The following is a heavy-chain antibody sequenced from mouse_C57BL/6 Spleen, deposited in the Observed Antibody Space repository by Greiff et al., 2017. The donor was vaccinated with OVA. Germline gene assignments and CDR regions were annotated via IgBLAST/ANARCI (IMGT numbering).Heavy chain of an antibody. Sequence: QVQLKQSGAELVRPGTSVKVSCKASGYAFTNYLIEWVKQRPGQGLEWIGVINPGSGGTNYNEKFKGKATLTADKSSSTAYMQLSSLTSEDSAVYFCARWGGTTVVAPYWGQGTLVTVSA. CDR2: INPGSGGT. V-gene: IGHV1-54*01. J-gene: IGHJ3*01. CDR1: GYAFTNYL. CDR3: ARWGGTTVVAPY. D-gene: IGHD1-1*01.